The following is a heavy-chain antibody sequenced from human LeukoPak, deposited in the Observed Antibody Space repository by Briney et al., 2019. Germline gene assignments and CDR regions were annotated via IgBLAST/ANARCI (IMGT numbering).Heavy chain of an antibody. J-gene: IGHJ3*02. CDR2: MNPNSGNT. CDR1: GYTFTSYD. CDR3: ATEGQGLDAFDN. Sequence: ASVKVSCKASGYTFTSYDINWVRQATGQGLEWMGWMNPNSGNTGYAQKFQGRVTITRNTSISTAYMELSSLRSEDTAVYYCATEGQGLDAFDNWGQGTMVTVSS. V-gene: IGHV1-8*03.